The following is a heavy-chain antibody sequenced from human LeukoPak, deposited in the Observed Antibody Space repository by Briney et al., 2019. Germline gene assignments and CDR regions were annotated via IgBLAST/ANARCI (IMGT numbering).Heavy chain of an antibody. CDR2: IYYSGST. Sequence: PSETLSLTCTVSGGSISSGGSYWSWIRQHPGKGLEWIGYIYYSGSTYYNPSLKSRVTISVDTSKNQFSLKLSSVTAADTAVYYCAMKTTVTHPFDYWGQGTLVTVSS. D-gene: IGHD4-17*01. V-gene: IGHV4-31*03. CDR3: AMKTTVTHPFDY. CDR1: GGSISSGGSY. J-gene: IGHJ4*02.